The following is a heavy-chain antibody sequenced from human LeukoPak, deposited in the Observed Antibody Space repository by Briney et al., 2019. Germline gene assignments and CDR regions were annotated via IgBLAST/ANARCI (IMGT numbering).Heavy chain of an antibody. CDR2: ISGNGDIT. J-gene: IGHJ6*02. V-gene: IGHV3-23*01. CDR1: RFTFNTYA. Sequence: GGSLRLSCAASRFTFNTYAVNWVRQAPGKGLEWVSAISGNGDITYYADSVRGRFTISRDNSKNTLYLQMNSLRAEDTAVYYCARDFWSGPYGMDVWGQGTTVTVSS. CDR3: ARDFWSGPYGMDV. D-gene: IGHD3-3*01.